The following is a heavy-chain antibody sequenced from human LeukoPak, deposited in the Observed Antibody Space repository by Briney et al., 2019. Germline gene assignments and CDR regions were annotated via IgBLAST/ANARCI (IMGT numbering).Heavy chain of an antibody. CDR2: IYFSGAT. CDR3: AREKSVEIGFSYVQY. CDR1: GDSISSGGYY. V-gene: IGHV4-31*03. D-gene: IGHD3-10*02. J-gene: IGHJ4*02. Sequence: NPSQTLSLTCTVSGDSISSGGYYWSWIRQHPGKGLEWIGYIYFSGATFYNPSLKSRITISLDTSKQRFSLKLKSLTAADTAVYYCAREKSVEIGFSYVQYWGPGTLVTVSS.